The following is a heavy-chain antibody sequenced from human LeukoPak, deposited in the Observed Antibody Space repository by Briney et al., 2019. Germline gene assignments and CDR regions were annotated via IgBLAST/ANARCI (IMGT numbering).Heavy chain of an antibody. CDR1: GFTFSSYG. J-gene: IGHJ3*02. Sequence: GGSLRLSCAVSGFTFSSYGMHWVRQAPGKGLEWVAIIWYDGNNKYYADSVKGRFTISRDNSKNTLYLQMNSLRAEDTAVFYCARALSGSYDAFDIWGQGTMVTVSS. D-gene: IGHD1-26*01. V-gene: IGHV3-33*01. CDR3: ARALSGSYDAFDI. CDR2: IWYDGNNK.